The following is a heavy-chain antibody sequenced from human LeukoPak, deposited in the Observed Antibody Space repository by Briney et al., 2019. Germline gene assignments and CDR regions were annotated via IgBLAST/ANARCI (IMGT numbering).Heavy chain of an antibody. V-gene: IGHV1-18*01. CDR3: ARAYGSSSSADY. J-gene: IGHJ4*02. Sequence: ASVKVSCKTPGYTFTSFGISWVRQAPGQGLEWMGWISAYNGDTTYAQKLQDRVTMTADTSTSTAYMEMRSLRSDDTAVYYCARAYGSSSSADYWGQGTLVTVSS. D-gene: IGHD6-6*01. CDR1: GYTFTSFG. CDR2: ISAYNGDT.